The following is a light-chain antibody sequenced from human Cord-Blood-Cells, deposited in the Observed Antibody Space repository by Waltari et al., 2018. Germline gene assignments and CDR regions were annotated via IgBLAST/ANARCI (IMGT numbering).Light chain of an antibody. CDR2: WAS. J-gene: IGKJ2*03. Sequence: DIVMTQSPDSLAVSLGERATINCKSSQSVLYSSNNKNYLAWYHQKPGQPPKLLIYWASTRESGVPDRCSGSGSVTDCTRTISSLQAVDVAVYYCQQYYSTQYSFGQGTKLEIK. CDR3: QQYYSTQYS. CDR1: QSVLYSSNNKNY. V-gene: IGKV4-1*01.